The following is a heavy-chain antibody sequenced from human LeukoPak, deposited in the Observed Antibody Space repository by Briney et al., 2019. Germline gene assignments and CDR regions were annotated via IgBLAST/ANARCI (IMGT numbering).Heavy chain of an antibody. Sequence: GRSLRLSCAASGFTFSSYGMHWVRQAPGKGLEWVAVIWYDGSNKYYADSVKGRFTISRDNSKNTLYLQMNSLRAEDTAVYYCARDSAYYYDSSGYYPQVFDYWGQGTLVTVSS. CDR3: ARDSAYYYDSSGYYPQVFDY. CDR1: GFTFSSYG. CDR2: IWYDGSNK. D-gene: IGHD3-22*01. J-gene: IGHJ4*02. V-gene: IGHV3-33*08.